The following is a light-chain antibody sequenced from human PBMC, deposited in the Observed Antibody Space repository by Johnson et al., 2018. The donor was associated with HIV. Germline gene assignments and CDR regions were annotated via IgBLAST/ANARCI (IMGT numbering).Light chain of an antibody. J-gene: IGLJ1*01. CDR2: DDN. Sequence: SVLTQPPSVSAAPGQKVTISCSGSSSNIGNNYVSWYQQLPGTAPKLLIYDDNKRPSGITDRFSGSKSGTSATLGITGLQTGDEADYYFGTWDSSLSSGGVFGTGTRVTVL. CDR1: SSNIGNNY. CDR3: GTWDSSLSSGGV. V-gene: IGLV1-51*01.